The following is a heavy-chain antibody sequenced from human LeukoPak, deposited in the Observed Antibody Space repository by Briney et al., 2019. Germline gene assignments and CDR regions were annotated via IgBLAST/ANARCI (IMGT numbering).Heavy chain of an antibody. CDR2: IIPIFGTA. V-gene: IGHV1-69*05. J-gene: IGHJ6*03. CDR1: GGTFSSYA. CDR3: ASGPYYYYYMDV. Sequence: SVKVSCKASGGTFSSYAISWVRQAPGQGLEWMGGIIPIFGTANYAQKFQGRVTITTDESTSTAYMELSSLRSEDTAVYYCASGPYYYYYMDVWGKGTTVTVSS.